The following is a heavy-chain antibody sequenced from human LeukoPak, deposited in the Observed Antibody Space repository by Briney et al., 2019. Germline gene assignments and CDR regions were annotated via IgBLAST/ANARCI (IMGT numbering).Heavy chain of an antibody. CDR3: AREFRTTWNNFDF. D-gene: IGHD1/OR15-1a*01. V-gene: IGHV4-4*07. CDR2: IYSSGSP. CDR1: GGSISQYY. J-gene: IGHJ4*02. Sequence: PSETLSLTCTASGGSISQYYWSWIRRPAGKGLEWIGRIYSSGSPNYNPSLKSRVTISVDTSKNQFSLRLSSVTAADTAVYYCAREFRTTWNNFDFWGQGTLVTVSS.